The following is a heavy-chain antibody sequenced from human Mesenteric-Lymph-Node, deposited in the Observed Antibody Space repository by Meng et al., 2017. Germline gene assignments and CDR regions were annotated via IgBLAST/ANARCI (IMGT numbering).Heavy chain of an antibody. J-gene: IGHJ4*02. V-gene: IGHV3-74*02. CDR1: GFSFSHYW. CDR3: ADITAGF. D-gene: IGHD3-10*01. Sequence: EVQLVGSGGGSVQPGGCLRLSCAASGFSFSHYWMHWVRQAQGKGLVWVSFINTDGSNTAYADSVKGRFTSSRDNAKNTLYLQMNSLRVEDTAIYYCADITAGFWGQGTLVTVSS. CDR2: INTDGSNT.